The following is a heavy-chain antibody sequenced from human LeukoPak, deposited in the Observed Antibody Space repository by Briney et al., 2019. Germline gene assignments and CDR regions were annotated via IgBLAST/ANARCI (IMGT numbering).Heavy chain of an antibody. D-gene: IGHD5-12*01. CDR2: MNPNSGIT. V-gene: IGHV1-8*03. CDR3: ARKGLRRNWCDP. J-gene: IGHJ5*02. CDR1: GYTFTSYD. Sequence: ASVKVSCKASGYTFTSYDINWVRQATGQGLEWMGWMNPNSGITGYAQKLQGRVTITRNTSISTAYMELSSLRSEDTAVYYCARKGLRRNWCDPWGQGTLVTVSS.